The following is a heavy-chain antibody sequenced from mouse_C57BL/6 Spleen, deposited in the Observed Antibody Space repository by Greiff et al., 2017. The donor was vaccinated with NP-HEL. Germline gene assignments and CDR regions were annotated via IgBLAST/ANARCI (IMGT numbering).Heavy chain of an antibody. CDR1: GFNIKDYY. Sequence: VQLQQSGAELVRPGASVKLSCTASGFNIKDYYMHWVKQRPEQGLEWIGRIDPEDGDTEYATKFQGKATMTADTSSNTAYLQLSSLTSEDTAVYYCTTITTVVAPYFDVWGTGTTVTVSS. D-gene: IGHD1-1*01. V-gene: IGHV14-1*01. J-gene: IGHJ1*03. CDR2: IDPEDGDT. CDR3: TTITTVVAPYFDV.